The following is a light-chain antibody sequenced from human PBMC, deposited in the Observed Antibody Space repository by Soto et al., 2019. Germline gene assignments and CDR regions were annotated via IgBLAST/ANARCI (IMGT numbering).Light chain of an antibody. CDR3: QQYNNWWT. Sequence: EIVMTQSPSTLSVSPWERSALSCRASQSVSSNLAWYQQKPGQAPRLLIYGASARATGIPARFSGSVSGTEFTLTISSLQSEDFAVYYCQQYNNWWTFGQGTKV. CDR2: GAS. CDR1: QSVSSN. V-gene: IGKV3-15*01. J-gene: IGKJ1*01.